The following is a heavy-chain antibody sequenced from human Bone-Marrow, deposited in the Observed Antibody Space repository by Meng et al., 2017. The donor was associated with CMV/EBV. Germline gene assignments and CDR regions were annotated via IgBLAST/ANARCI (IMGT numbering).Heavy chain of an antibody. CDR2: IYTSGST. CDR3: ARAMVRGVQRYFDY. V-gene: IGHV4-4*07. CDR1: CGSISSYY. D-gene: IGHD3-10*01. J-gene: IGHJ4*02. Sequence: VQLTESDPGLVKPSETLSLTCTVSCGSISSYYWSWIRQPAGKGLEWIGRIYTSGSTNYNPSLKSRVTMSVDTSKNQFSLKLSSVTAADTAVYYCARAMVRGVQRYFDYWGQGTLVTVSS.